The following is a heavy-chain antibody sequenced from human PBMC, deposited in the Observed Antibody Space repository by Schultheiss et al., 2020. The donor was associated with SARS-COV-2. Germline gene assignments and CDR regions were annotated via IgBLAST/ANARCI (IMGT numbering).Heavy chain of an antibody. Sequence: GGSLRLSCAASGFTFSSYAMSWVRQAPGKGLEWVSAISGSGGSTYYADSVKGRFTISRDNSKNTLYLQMNSLRAEDTAVYYCAKDWGIVVVPAAAYQHWGQGTLVTVSS. J-gene: IGHJ1*01. V-gene: IGHV3-23*01. CDR2: ISGSGGST. D-gene: IGHD2-2*01. CDR1: GFTFSSYA. CDR3: AKDWGIVVVPAAAYQH.